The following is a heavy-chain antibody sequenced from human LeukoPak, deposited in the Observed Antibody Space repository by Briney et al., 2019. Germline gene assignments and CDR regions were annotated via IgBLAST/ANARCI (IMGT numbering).Heavy chain of an antibody. CDR3: VRSRCSSTSCYRTRYFDY. CDR1: GFTFSSYS. V-gene: IGHV3-21*01. CDR2: ISSSSSYI. D-gene: IGHD2-2*01. J-gene: IGHJ4*02. Sequence: GSLRLSCAASGFTFSSYSMNWVRQAPGKGLEWVSSISSSSSYIYYADSVKGRFTISRDNAKNSLYLQMNSLRAEDTAVYYCVRSRCSSTSCYRTRYFDYWGQGTLVTVSS.